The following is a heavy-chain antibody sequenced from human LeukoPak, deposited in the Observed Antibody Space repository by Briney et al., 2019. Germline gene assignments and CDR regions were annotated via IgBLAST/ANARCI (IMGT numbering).Heavy chain of an antibody. CDR1: GFTFSSYA. Sequence: GGSLRLSCAASGFTFSSYAMSWVRQAPGKGLEWVSGISGSGGYTYYADSVKGRFTISRDNSKNTLYLQMNSLRAEVTAIYYCAKDPYYDFWSGYYYFDYWSQGTLVTVSS. D-gene: IGHD3-3*01. CDR3: AKDPYYDFWSGYYYFDY. V-gene: IGHV3-23*01. J-gene: IGHJ4*02. CDR2: ISGSGGYT.